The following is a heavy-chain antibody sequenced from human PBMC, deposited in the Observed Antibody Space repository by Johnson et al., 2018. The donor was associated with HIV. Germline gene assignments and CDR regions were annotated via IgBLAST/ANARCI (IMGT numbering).Heavy chain of an antibody. CDR2: ISYDGSNK. CDR1: GFTFSSYA. Sequence: QVQLVESGGGVVQPGRSLRLSCAASGFTFSSYAMHWVRQAPGKGLEWVAVISYDGSNKYYADSVKGRFTISRDNSKNTLYLQMNRLRAEDTALYYCAEGGGDSSDSFDIWGQGTMVTVSS. J-gene: IGHJ3*02. CDR3: AEGGGDSSDSFDI. D-gene: IGHD2-21*01. V-gene: IGHV3-30*04.